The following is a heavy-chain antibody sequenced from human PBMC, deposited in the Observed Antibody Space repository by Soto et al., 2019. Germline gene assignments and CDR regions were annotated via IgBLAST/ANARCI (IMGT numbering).Heavy chain of an antibody. CDR2: LYHSGST. Sequence: TLSLTCTVSGGSISSGHYYWSWIRQHPEKGLEWIGYLYHSGSTDYNPALQSRVTMSVDTSKNHFSLKLRSVTAADTAVYYCARGSPPHTWGQGTLVTVSS. V-gene: IGHV4-31*03. CDR3: ARGSPPHT. CDR1: GGSISSGHYY. J-gene: IGHJ5*02.